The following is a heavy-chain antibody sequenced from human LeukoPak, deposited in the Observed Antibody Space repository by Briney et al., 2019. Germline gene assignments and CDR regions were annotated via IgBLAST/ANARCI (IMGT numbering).Heavy chain of an antibody. CDR2: IKQDGSEK. D-gene: IGHD3-10*01. CDR3: ARDRASQLFDY. J-gene: IGHJ4*02. V-gene: IGHV3-7*01. Sequence: GGSLRLSCAASGFTFSDYWMGWVRQAPGKGLEWVANIKQDGSEKYYVDSVKGRFTISRDNAKNSLFLQMNSLRAEDTAVYYCARDRASQLFDYWGQGTLVTVSS. CDR1: GFTFSDYW.